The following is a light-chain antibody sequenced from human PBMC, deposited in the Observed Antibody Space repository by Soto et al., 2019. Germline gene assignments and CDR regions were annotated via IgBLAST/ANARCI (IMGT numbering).Light chain of an antibody. V-gene: IGKV3-20*01. Sequence: EIVLTQSPGTLSLSPGERATLSCRASQSVSSSYLAWYQQKPGQAPRLLIYGASGRATGIPDRFSGSGSGTDFTLTISRLEPEEFAVYYCQQYGSSRGFTFGPGTKVDLK. CDR1: QSVSSSY. CDR2: GAS. CDR3: QQYGSSRGFT. J-gene: IGKJ3*01.